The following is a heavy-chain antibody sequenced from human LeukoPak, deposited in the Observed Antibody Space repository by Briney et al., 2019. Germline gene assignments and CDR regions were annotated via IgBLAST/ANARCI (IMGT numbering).Heavy chain of an antibody. J-gene: IGHJ5*01. CDR1: GVTFSRYW. CDR3: SRPLSVAAVSFDS. D-gene: IGHD2-15*01. Sequence: GGSLILSWTASGVTFSRYWMHWVRQTPGRGLMWVSRINSDGSSTTYADSVKGRFTISRDNAKKTLYLQTNSLRAEDTAVYCHSRPLSVAAVSFDSWGQGTLVTVSS. CDR2: INSDGSST. V-gene: IGHV3-74*01.